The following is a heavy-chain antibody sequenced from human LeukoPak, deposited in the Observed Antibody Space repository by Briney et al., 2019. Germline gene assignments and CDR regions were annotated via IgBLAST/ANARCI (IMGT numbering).Heavy chain of an antibody. J-gene: IGHJ4*02. CDR2: ISGYTGNT. CDR1: GYSFTNYG. CDR3: ARAPSVASTGRFDY. D-gene: IGHD6-13*01. V-gene: IGHV1-18*01. Sequence: GASVKVSCKASGYSFTNYGVNWVRQAPGQGLEWLGWISGYTGNTDYAQKFQGRVTMTTDTSTTTAYMELRSMRSDDTAVYYCARAPSVASTGRFDYWGQGTLVTVSS.